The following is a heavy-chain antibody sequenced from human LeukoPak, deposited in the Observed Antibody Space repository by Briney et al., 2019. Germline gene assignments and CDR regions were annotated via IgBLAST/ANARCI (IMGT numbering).Heavy chain of an antibody. CDR1: GYTFTSYG. CDR2: ISAYNGNT. D-gene: IGHD3-3*01. J-gene: IGHJ4*02. CDR3: ARDRAQDFWSGPGNDY. V-gene: IGHV1-18*01. Sequence: GASVKVSCKASGYTFTSYGISWVRQAPGQGLEWMGWISAYNGNTNYAQKLQGRVTMTTDTSTSTAYMGLRSLRSDDTDVYYCARDRAQDFWSGPGNDYWGQGTLVTVSS.